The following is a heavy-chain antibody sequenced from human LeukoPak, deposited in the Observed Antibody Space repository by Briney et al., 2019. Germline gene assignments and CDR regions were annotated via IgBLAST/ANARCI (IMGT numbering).Heavy chain of an antibody. CDR1: GVFISSGAYF. D-gene: IGHD3-10*01. J-gene: IGHJ4*02. CDR2: FSYCGST. Sequence: SQSLSLTCTVFGVFISSGAYFWIWIPQRPGKGLEWIGYFSYCGSTFYNLSLKCRLIISVDTSKNQQSQKLSSVTAADTAVYYCALVEKIRGAINYWGQGTLVTVSS. V-gene: IGHV4-31*03. CDR3: ALVEKIRGAINY.